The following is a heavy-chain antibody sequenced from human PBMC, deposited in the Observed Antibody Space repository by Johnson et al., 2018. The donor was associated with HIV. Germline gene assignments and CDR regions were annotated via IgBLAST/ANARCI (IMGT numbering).Heavy chain of an antibody. CDR1: GFTFSSYA. Sequence: QVQLVESGGGVVQPGRSLRLSCAASGFTFSSYAMHWVRQAPGKGLEWVAVISYDGSEKYYVDSVKGRFTISRDNAKNSLYLQMKSLRAEDTAVYYCARDLRWSYDAFDIWGQGTMVTVSS. D-gene: IGHD5-24*01. CDR3: ARDLRWSYDAFDI. V-gene: IGHV3-30*04. CDR2: ISYDGSEK. J-gene: IGHJ3*02.